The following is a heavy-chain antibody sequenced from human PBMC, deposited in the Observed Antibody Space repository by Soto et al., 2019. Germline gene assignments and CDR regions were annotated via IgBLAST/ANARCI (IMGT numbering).Heavy chain of an antibody. CDR3: ARVNVVVVAATAEYEYYFDY. V-gene: IGHV3-53*01. D-gene: IGHD2-15*01. Sequence: GGSLRLSCAASGFTVSSNYMSWVRQAPGRGLEWVSTIYSSGTTYYADSVKGRFTISRDSSKNTRSLQMNSLRAEDTAVYYCARVNVVVVAATAEYEYYFDYWGQGTLVTVSS. J-gene: IGHJ4*02. CDR1: GFTVSSNY. CDR2: IYSSGTT.